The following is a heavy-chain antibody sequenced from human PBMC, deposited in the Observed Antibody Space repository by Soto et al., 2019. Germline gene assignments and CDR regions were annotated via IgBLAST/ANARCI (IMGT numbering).Heavy chain of an antibody. V-gene: IGHV3-30*18. D-gene: IGHD3-10*01. CDR3: AKGVRAGSGSYYNGMDV. J-gene: IGHJ6*02. CDR2: ISYDGSNK. CDR1: GFTFSSYG. Sequence: PGGSLRLSCAASGFTFSSYGMHWVRQAPGKGLEWVAVISYDGSNKYYADSVKGRFTISRDNSKNTLYLQMNSLRAEDTAVYYCAKGVRAGSGSYYNGMDVWGQATTVTVSS.